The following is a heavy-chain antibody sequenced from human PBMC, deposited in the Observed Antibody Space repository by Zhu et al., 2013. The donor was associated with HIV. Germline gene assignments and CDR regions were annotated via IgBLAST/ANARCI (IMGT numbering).Heavy chain of an antibody. CDR2: MNPNSGNT. CDR1: GYTFSNYD. D-gene: IGHD3-10*01. CDR3: ARHGEFGPFDI. V-gene: IGHV1-8*02. J-gene: IGHJ3*02. Sequence: QVQLVQSGAEVKKPGASVKVSCKASGYTFSNYDIHWVRQAAGQGLEWMGWMNPNSGNTGYADKFHGRITITRNTSITTDYMELRGLRSDDTAVYYCARHGEFGPFDIWGQGTVVSVSS.